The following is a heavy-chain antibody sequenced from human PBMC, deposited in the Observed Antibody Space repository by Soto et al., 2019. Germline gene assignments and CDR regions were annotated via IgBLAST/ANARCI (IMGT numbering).Heavy chain of an antibody. J-gene: IGHJ4*02. CDR3: ARASQCKSYFDCFAWLDY. D-gene: IGHD3-9*01. V-gene: IGHV4-4*07. CDR1: SDSISGLY. Sequence: TETLSLISTVSSDSISGLYWTWIRQPAGKGLEWIGRIYSSGETNYNPSLTGRVIMSLDTSKNQFSLKLTSVTAADTAVYYCARASQCKSYFDCFAWLDYWGQGTLVTVSS. CDR2: IYSSGET.